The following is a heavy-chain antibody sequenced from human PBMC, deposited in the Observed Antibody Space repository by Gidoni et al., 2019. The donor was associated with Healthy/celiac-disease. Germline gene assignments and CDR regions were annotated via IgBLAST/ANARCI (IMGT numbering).Heavy chain of an antibody. CDR3: AKGRGGVVTYFDY. CDR1: GFTFSSYA. J-gene: IGHJ4*02. CDR2: ISGSGGST. V-gene: IGHV3-23*01. Sequence: EVQLLESGGGLVQPGGSLRLSCAASGFTFSSYAMSWVRQAPGKGLGWVSAISGSGGSTYYAASVKGRFTISRDNSKNTLYLQMNSLRAGDTAVYYCAKGRGGVVTYFDYWGQGTLVTVSS. D-gene: IGHD3-3*01.